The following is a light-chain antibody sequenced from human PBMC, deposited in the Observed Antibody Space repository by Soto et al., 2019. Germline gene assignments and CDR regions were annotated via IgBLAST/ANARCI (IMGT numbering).Light chain of an antibody. V-gene: IGKV3-15*01. CDR2: GAS. Sequence: DIVMTQSPATLSVSPGERATLSYKASQSVSSDLAWYQHKPGQAPRLLIYGASTRATGIPARFSGRGSGTEFTLTISSLQSVDFAVYYCQQYDNWPQTFGQGTKVDIK. CDR3: QQYDNWPQT. CDR1: QSVSSD. J-gene: IGKJ1*01.